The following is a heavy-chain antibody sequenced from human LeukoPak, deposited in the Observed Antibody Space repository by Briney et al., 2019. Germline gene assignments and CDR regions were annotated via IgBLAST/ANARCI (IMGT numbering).Heavy chain of an antibody. J-gene: IGHJ4*02. CDR1: GFTFSDYS. CDR2: IYSGGST. D-gene: IGHD4-17*01. V-gene: IGHV3-66*01. Sequence: GGSLRLSCAASGFTFSDYSMSWIRQAPGKGLEWVSVIYSGGSTYYADSVKGRFTISRDNSKNTLYLQMNSLRAEDTAVYYCARDNYGDYLFDYWGQGTLVTVSS. CDR3: ARDNYGDYLFDY.